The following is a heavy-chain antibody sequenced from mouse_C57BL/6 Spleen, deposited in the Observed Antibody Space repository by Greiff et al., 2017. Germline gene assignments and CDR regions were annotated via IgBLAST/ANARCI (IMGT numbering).Heavy chain of an antibody. CDR3: AREGSYDAMDY. CDR2: IDPSDSYT. V-gene: IGHV1-50*01. CDR1: GYTFTSYW. J-gene: IGHJ4*01. D-gene: IGHD1-1*02. Sequence: VQLQQPGAELVKPGASVKLSCKASGYTFTSYWMQWVKQRPGQGLEWIGEIDPSDSYTNYNQKFKGKATLTVDTSSSTAYMQLSSLTSEDSAVYYCAREGSYDAMDYWGQGTSVTVSS.